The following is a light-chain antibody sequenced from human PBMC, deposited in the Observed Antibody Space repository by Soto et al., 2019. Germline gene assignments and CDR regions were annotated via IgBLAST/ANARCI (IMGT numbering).Light chain of an antibody. J-gene: IGKJ1*01. CDR1: QSISTH. CDR2: AAS. Sequence: DIQMTQSPSSLSASVGDRVSITCRASQSISTHLSWYQQKPGKAPKLLIYAASSLQSWVPSRFTGSGSGTDFTLTISSLQPEDFATYYCQQSYTSWWTFGQGTKVYIK. V-gene: IGKV1-39*01. CDR3: QQSYTSWWT.